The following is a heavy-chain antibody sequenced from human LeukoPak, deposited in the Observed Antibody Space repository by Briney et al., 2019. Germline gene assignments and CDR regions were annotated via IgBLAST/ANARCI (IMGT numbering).Heavy chain of an antibody. V-gene: IGHV6-1*01. CDR2: TYYRSKWYN. J-gene: IGHJ4*02. CDR1: GDSVSSNSAA. CDR3: AKHPSIAETASDYFDY. D-gene: IGHD6-6*01. Sequence: SQTLSLTCAISGDSVSSNSAAWNWIRQSPSRGLEWLGRTYYRSKWYNDYAVSVKSRITINPDTSKNQFSLQLNSVTPEDTAVYYCAKHPSIAETASDYFDYWGQGTLVTVSS.